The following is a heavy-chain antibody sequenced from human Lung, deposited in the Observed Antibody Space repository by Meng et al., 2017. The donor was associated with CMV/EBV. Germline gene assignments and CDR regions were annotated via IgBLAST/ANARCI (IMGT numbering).Heavy chain of an antibody. V-gene: IGHV1-2*02. CDR1: GYTFTAHY. Sequence: ASXXVSCKASGYTFTAHYFHWVRQAPGQGLEWMGWIHPRRGNTNYAQQFQGRVTLTRDTSINTGYMELTRLTSDDTAVYYCARDNNWGPDYWGQGTVVTVSS. D-gene: IGHD7-27*01. CDR2: IHPRRGNT. J-gene: IGHJ4*02. CDR3: ARDNNWGPDY.